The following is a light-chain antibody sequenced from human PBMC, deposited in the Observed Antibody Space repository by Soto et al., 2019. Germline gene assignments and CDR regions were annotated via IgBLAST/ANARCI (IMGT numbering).Light chain of an antibody. Sequence: EILMSQSPATLSVTPEARGTLSCRSSQSVSSNLAWYQQIPGQAPRLLIYGASARATGIPSRFSGSGSGTEFTLTISSLQSEDFAVYYCQQYNNWPRTSGQGGKV. J-gene: IGKJ1*01. CDR1: QSVSSN. CDR2: GAS. V-gene: IGKV3-15*01. CDR3: QQYNNWPRT.